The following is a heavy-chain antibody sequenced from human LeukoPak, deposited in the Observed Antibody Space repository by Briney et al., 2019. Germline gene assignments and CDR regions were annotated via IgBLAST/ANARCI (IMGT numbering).Heavy chain of an antibody. CDR1: GFTVSSNY. Sequence: GGSLRLSCAASGFTVSSNYMSWVRQAPGKGLEWVSVIYGGGGTFYADSVKGRFTISRDNSKNTLYLQMNSLRAEDTALYYCAKVPTYYYVTSGFYFDYWGQGTLVTVSS. J-gene: IGHJ4*02. CDR3: AKVPTYYYVTSGFYFDY. V-gene: IGHV3-53*01. D-gene: IGHD3-22*01. CDR2: IYGGGGT.